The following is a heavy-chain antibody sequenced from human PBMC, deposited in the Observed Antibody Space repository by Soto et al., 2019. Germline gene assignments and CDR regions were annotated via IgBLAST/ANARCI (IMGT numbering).Heavy chain of an antibody. Sequence: GASVKVSCKASGYSFTGYYMHWVRQAPGQGLEWMGWINPNSGGTNYAQKFQGWVTMTRDTSISTAYMELSRLRSDDTAVYYCARGYGSGTNIHHYYYYYMDVWGKGTTVTVSS. CDR3: ARGYGSGTNIHHYYYYYMDV. CDR2: INPNSGGT. CDR1: GYSFTGYY. D-gene: IGHD3-10*01. V-gene: IGHV1-2*04. J-gene: IGHJ6*03.